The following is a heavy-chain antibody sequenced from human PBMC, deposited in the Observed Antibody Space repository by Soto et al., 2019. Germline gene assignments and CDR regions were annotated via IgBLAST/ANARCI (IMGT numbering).Heavy chain of an antibody. CDR3: EDGIRDCSTVSAFLLNRSSDL. V-gene: IGHV3-30*03. Sequence: QGKGLEWVAVISYDGSDKYYADSVKGRFTISRDSSKNTLYLQMNSLRAEDTAVFQAEDGIRDCSTVSAFLLNRSSDL. J-gene: IGHJ2*01. CDR2: ISYDGSDK. D-gene: IGHD3-9*01.